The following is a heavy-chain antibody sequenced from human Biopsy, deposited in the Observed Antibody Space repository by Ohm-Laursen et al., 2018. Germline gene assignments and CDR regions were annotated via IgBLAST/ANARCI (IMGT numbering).Heavy chain of an antibody. CDR3: ARGSGYFKLDV. D-gene: IGHD5-12*01. V-gene: IGHV4-34*01. Sequence: GTLSLTWTVYGGSFSGYYWSWIRQPPGKGLEWIGEINHRGSTNYNPSLKSRVTISADSSNSQFSLRLTSVTAADTAIYYCARGSGYFKLDVWGQGTTVTVSS. CDR1: GGSFSGYY. J-gene: IGHJ6*02. CDR2: INHRGST.